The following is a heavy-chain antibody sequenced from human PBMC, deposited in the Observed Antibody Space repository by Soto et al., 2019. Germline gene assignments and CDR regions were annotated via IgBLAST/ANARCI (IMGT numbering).Heavy chain of an antibody. D-gene: IGHD6-19*01. CDR2: ISRGGSSI. V-gene: IGHV3-48*01. CDR3: VRQGGDLRGSGVFDY. Sequence: EPQLVESGGGLVQPGGSLRLSCAASGFTFSFYTMTWVRQTPGKGLEWLAYISRGGSSIYYADSVKGRFTVSRDNANNSLSLQLNSLRREDTAVYNCVRQGGDLRGSGVFDYWGQGTLVTVSS. CDR1: GFTFSFYT. J-gene: IGHJ4*02.